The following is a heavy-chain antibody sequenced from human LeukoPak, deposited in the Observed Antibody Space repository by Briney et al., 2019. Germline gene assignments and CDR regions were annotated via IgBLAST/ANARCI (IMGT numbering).Heavy chain of an antibody. J-gene: IGHJ6*03. CDR2: IIPIFGTA. V-gene: IGHV1-69*05. CDR1: GGTFSSYA. D-gene: IGHD4/OR15-4a*01. Sequence: ASVKVSCKASGGTFSSYAISWVRQAPGQGLEWMGGIIPIFGTANYAQKFQGRVTITMDESTSTAYMELSSLRSEDTAVYYCARVGANYYYYYMDVWGKGTTVTVSS. CDR3: ARVGANYYYYYMDV.